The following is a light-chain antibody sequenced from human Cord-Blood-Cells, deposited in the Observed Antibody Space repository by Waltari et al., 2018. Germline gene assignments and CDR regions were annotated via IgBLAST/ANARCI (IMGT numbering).Light chain of an antibody. V-gene: IGLV2-14*01. J-gene: IGLJ2*01. CDR2: EVS. Sequence: QSALTQPASVSGSPGQSITISCTGTRSDGGGYTYVSWYQQHPGKAPKLMIYEVSNRPSGVSNRFSGSKSGNTASLTISGLQAEDEADYYCSSYTSSSTLVFGGGTKLTVL. CDR1: RSDGGGYTY. CDR3: SSYTSSSTLV.